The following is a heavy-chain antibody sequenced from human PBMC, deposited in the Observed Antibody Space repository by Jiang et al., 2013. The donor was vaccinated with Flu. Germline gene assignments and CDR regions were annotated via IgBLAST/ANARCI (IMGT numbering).Heavy chain of an antibody. Sequence: GLVKPSETLSLTCTVSGGSISSHYWSWIRQPPGKGLEWIGYIYYSGSTYYNPSLKSRVTISVDTSKNQFSLKLSSVTAADTAVYYCARPGSDYWGQGTLVTVSS. CDR1: GGSISSHY. CDR2: IYYSGST. D-gene: IGHD1-1*01. CDR3: ARPGSDY. V-gene: IGHV4-59*11. J-gene: IGHJ4*02.